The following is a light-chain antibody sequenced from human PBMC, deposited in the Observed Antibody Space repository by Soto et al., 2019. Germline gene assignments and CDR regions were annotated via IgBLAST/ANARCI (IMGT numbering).Light chain of an antibody. CDR3: QQHSHWPPWT. J-gene: IGKJ1*01. CDR1: ENVRTF. V-gene: IGKV3-11*01. Sequence: EVVLTQSPATLSLSPGERATLSCRASENVRTFVDWYQQKPGQATRLLIYGASNRATGIPARFSGSGSGTDFTRTISNLEPEDFAVYYCQQHSHWPPWTFGQGTRVEIQ. CDR2: GAS.